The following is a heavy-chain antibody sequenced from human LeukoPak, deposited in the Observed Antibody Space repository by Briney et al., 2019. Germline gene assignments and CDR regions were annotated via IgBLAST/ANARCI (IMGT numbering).Heavy chain of an antibody. J-gene: IGHJ4*02. D-gene: IGHD1-7*01. V-gene: IGHV3-66*01. CDR2: IYSAGNT. Sequence: GGSLRLSCAASGSTVNSDFMSWVRQAPGKGLEWISVIYSAGNTYYADSVKDRFTISRDNSKNTVYLQMNSLRAEDTAVYYCARDVNYDHHYWGQGTLVTVSS. CDR3: ARDVNYDHHY. CDR1: GSTVNSDF.